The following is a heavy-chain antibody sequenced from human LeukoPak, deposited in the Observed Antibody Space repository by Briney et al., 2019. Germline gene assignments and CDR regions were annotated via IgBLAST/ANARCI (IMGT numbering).Heavy chain of an antibody. V-gene: IGHV1-69*13. J-gene: IGHJ4*02. CDR1: GCTFSSDV. CDR3: ARGERAARPPDY. CDR2: IIPIFGTT. D-gene: IGHD6-6*01. Sequence: SVKVSCKASGCTFSSDVISWVRQAPGQGLEWMGGIIPIFGTTNYAQRFQGRVTITADESTSTAYMELSSLRSEDTAVYYCARGERAARPPDYWGQGTLVTVSS.